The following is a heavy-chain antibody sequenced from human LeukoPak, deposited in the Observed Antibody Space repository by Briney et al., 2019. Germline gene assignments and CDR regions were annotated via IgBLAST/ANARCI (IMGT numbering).Heavy chain of an antibody. J-gene: IGHJ4*02. D-gene: IGHD3-10*01. V-gene: IGHV4-59*08. CDR2: IYYSGST. CDR1: GGSMSSYY. CDR3: VAEEYGTGSYYKSAF. Sequence: SETLSLTCTVSGGSMSSYYWSWIRQPPGKGLEWIGYIYYSGSTKYNPSLKSRVTISVDTSKNQFSLKLSSVTAADTAVYYCVAEEYGTGSYYKSAFWGKGALVTVSS.